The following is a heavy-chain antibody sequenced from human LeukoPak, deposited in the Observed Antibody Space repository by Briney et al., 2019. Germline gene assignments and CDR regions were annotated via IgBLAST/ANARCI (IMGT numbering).Heavy chain of an antibody. CDR3: ARSEGSFCSGANCHAFDI. J-gene: IGHJ3*02. D-gene: IGHD2-15*01. CDR2: IYHSGST. Sequence: SETLSLTCAVPGYSISSGYYWGWIRQPPGKGLEWIGSIYHSGSTYYNPSLKSRVTISVDTSKNQFSLKLSSVTAADTALYYCARSEGSFCSGANCHAFDIWGQGAMVTVSS. CDR1: GYSISSGYY. V-gene: IGHV4-38-2*01.